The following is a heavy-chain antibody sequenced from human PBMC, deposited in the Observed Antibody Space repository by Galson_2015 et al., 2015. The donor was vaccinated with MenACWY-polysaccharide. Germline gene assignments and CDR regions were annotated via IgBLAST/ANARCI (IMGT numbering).Heavy chain of an antibody. CDR3: ARAFSGSYFFDY. CDR2: ISYDGSNK. D-gene: IGHD1-26*01. CDR1: GFTFSSYA. Sequence: SLRLSCAASGFTFSSYAMHWVRQAPGKGLEWVAVISYDGSNKYYADSVKGRFTISRDNSKNTLYLQMNSLRAEDPAVYYCARAFSGSYFFDYWGQGTLVTVSS. J-gene: IGHJ4*02. V-gene: IGHV3-30-3*01.